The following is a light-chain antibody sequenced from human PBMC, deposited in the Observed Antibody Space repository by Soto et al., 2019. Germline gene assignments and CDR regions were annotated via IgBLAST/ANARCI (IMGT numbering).Light chain of an antibody. Sequence: EIVLTQSQGTLSLSPGERDTLSCSASQSVSSSYLAWYQQEPGQSPRLLIFGASNRATGTPDRFSGSGSGSDFTLTISRLEPDDFAVYYCQQYYTSPRTFGQGTTVDIK. CDR2: GAS. V-gene: IGKV3-20*01. J-gene: IGKJ1*01. CDR1: QSVSSSY. CDR3: QQYYTSPRT.